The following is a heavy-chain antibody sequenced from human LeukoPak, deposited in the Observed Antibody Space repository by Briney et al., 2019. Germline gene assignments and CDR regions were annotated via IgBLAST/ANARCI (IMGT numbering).Heavy chain of an antibody. CDR2: IRYDGSNK. Sequence: HAGGSLRLSCAASGFTFSSYGMHWVRQAPGKGLEWVAFIRYDGSNKYYADSVKGRFTISRDNSKNTLYLQMNSLRAEDTALYYCAKDILVVNDYVWGSYRYSGFDYWGQGTLVTVSS. CDR3: AKDILVVNDYVWGSYRYSGFDY. D-gene: IGHD3-16*02. J-gene: IGHJ4*02. CDR1: GFTFSSYG. V-gene: IGHV3-30*02.